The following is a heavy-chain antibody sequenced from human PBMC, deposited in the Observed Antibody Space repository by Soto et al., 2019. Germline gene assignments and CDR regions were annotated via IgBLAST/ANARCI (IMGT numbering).Heavy chain of an antibody. CDR1: GYTFTNYE. D-gene: IGHD5-12*01. Sequence: GASVKVSCKASGYTFTNYEMYWVRQAPGQGLEWMGIISPSGGSTTYAQKFQGRVTMTRDTSTNTVYMELSSLRSEDTAVYYCARDRRDGYNTFDYWGQGTLVTVSS. V-gene: IGHV1-46*01. CDR3: ARDRRDGYNTFDY. J-gene: IGHJ4*02. CDR2: ISPSGGST.